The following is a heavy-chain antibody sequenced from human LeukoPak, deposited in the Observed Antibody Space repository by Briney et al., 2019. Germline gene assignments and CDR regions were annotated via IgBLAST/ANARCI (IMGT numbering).Heavy chain of an antibody. CDR1: GFTLSSYW. J-gene: IGHJ4*02. CDR2: IYSGGST. CDR3: ASLYYGGNNFDY. D-gene: IGHD4-23*01. V-gene: IGHV3-66*01. Sequence: PGGSLRLSCAASGFTLSSYWMSWVRQAPGKGLEWVSVIYSGGSTHYADSVKGRFTISRDNSKNTLYLQMNSLRAEDTAVYYCASLYYGGNNFDYWGQGTLVTVSS.